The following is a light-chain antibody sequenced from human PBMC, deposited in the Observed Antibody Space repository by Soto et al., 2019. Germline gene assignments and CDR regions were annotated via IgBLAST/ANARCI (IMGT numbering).Light chain of an antibody. CDR1: SSNIGNGY. CDR2: ENN. J-gene: IGLJ3*02. V-gene: IGLV1-51*02. Sequence: QAVVTQPPSVSAAPGQKVTISCSGSSSNIGNGYVSWYQQLPGTAPKLLIYENNKRPSGIPDRFSGSKSGTSATLGITGLQTGDEADYYCGTWDSSLSGGVFGGGTKLTVL. CDR3: GTWDSSLSGGV.